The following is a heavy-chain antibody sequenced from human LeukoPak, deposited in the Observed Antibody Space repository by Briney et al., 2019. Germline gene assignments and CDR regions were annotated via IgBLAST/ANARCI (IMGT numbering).Heavy chain of an antibody. CDR2: IIPIFGTA. CDR1: GGTFSSYA. V-gene: IGHV1-69*05. CDR3: VRTRISGSYYIH. J-gene: IGHJ4*02. D-gene: IGHD1-26*01. Sequence: SVKVSCKASGGTFSSYAISWVRQAPGQGLEWMGGIIPIFGTANYAQKFQGRVTITTDESTSTAYMELSSLRSEDTAVYYCVRTRISGSYYIHWGQGTLVTVSS.